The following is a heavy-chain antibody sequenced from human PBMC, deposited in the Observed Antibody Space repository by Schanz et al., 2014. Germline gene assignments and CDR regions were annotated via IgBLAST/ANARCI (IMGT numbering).Heavy chain of an antibody. Sequence: EVQLVESGGGLVQPGGSLRLSCAASGFTFSGYGMHWVRQAPGKGLEWVSGISWNGGTKDYADSVKGRFTISRDNSKNTLKLQMNSQIAELTAVYSGSKLCAKALGLRAFDYWGQGTMVTVSS. V-gene: IGHV3-23*04. CDR3: SKLCAKALGLRAFDY. CDR2: ISWNGGTK. CDR1: GFTFSGYG. J-gene: IGHJ4*02. D-gene: IGHD2-21*01.